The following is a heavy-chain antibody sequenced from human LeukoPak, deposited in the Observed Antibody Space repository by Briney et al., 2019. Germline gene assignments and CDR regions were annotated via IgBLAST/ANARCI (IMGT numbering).Heavy chain of an antibody. D-gene: IGHD3-10*01. CDR1: GYTFTSYG. J-gene: IGHJ4*02. Sequence: ASVKVSCKASGYTFTSYGISWVRQAPEQGLEWMGWISAYNGNTNYAQKLQGRVTMTTDTSTSTAYMELRSLRSDDTAVYYCARDHRIYGSGRPSIDYWGQGTLVTVSS. CDR3: ARDHRIYGSGRPSIDY. CDR2: ISAYNGNT. V-gene: IGHV1-18*01.